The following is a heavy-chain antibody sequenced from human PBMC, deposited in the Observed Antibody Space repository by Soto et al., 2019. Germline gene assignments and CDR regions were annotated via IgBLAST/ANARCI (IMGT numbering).Heavy chain of an antibody. CDR3: ARGVYDFWGGQPKGLDY. CDR2: IRSKANSYAT. V-gene: IGHV3-73*02. Sequence: EVQLVESGGGLVQPGGSLKLSCAASGFTFSGSAMHWVRQASGKGLEWVGRIRSKANSYATAYAVSVKGKFTISRDDSRITAYLQMNSLKSEDTAVYYCARGVYDFWGGQPKGLDYWGQGTVVIVSS. CDR1: GFTFSGSA. D-gene: IGHD3-3*01. J-gene: IGHJ4*02.